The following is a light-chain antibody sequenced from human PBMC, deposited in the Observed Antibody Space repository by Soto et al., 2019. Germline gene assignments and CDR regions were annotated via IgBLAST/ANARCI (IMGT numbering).Light chain of an antibody. CDR2: EVT. CDR1: SSDVGGYNY. CDR3: SSYTSSSPYV. J-gene: IGLJ1*01. Sequence: QSVLTQPASVSGSPGQSITISCTRTSSDVGGYNYVSWYQQHPGKAPKLMIYEVTNRPSGVSNRFSGPKSGNTASLTISGLQAEDEADYYCSSYTSSSPYVFGTGTKVTVL. V-gene: IGLV2-14*01.